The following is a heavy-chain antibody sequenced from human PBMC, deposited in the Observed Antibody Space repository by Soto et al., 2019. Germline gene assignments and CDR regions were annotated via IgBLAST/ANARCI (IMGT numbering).Heavy chain of an antibody. Sequence: EVRLLDSGGGLVQRGGSLRPSCEASGFDFHAYAMSWVRQVPGKGLQWVSAINGVGDKSVYAPSVEGRLTISRDNSKNLLCLQMHRLRGDDTAIYYSTQGGLWQQTLRTGGQGSLFNVSS. CDR3: TQGGLWQQTLRT. CDR2: INGVGDKS. CDR1: GFDFHAYA. V-gene: IGHV3-23*01. J-gene: IGHJ4*02.